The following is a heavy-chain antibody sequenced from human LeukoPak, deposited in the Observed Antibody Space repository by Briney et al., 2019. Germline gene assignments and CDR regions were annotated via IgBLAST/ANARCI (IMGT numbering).Heavy chain of an antibody. CDR2: ISYDGSNK. V-gene: IGHV3-30*18. CDR1: GFNFNTYE. Sequence: GGSLRLSCAASGFNFNTYEMNWVRQAPGKGLEWVAVISYDGSNKYYADSVKGRFTISRDNSKNTLYLQMNSLRAEDTAVYYCAKDLGVRYFDWLIPGSDYWGQGTLVTVSS. D-gene: IGHD3-9*01. CDR3: AKDLGVRYFDWLIPGSDY. J-gene: IGHJ4*02.